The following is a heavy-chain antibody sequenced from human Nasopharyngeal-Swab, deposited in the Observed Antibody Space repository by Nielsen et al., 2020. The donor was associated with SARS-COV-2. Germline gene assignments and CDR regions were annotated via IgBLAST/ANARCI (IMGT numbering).Heavy chain of an antibody. V-gene: IGHV4-61*08. D-gene: IGHD3-10*01. CDR1: GGSVSSGGYY. Sequence: SETLSLTCTVSGGSVSSGGYYWSWIRQPPGKGLEWIGYIYYSGSTNYNPSLKGRVTISVDTSKNQFSLKLSSVTAADTAVYYCAREPSMVRGPFDPWGQGTLVTVSS. J-gene: IGHJ5*02. CDR2: IYYSGST. CDR3: AREPSMVRGPFDP.